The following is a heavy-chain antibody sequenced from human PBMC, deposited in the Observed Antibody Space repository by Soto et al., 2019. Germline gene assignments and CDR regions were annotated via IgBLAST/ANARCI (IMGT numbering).Heavy chain of an antibody. CDR2: IRNKATSYTT. D-gene: IGHD5-12*01. Sequence: GGSLRLSCAASGFTLSAHYMDWVRQAPGKGLEWVGRIRNKATSYTTEYAASVQGRFTVSRDDSTNSLYLQMNSLRAEDTAVYYCARGLSGYYGFGYWGRVTLVTVSS. CDR3: ARGLSGYYGFGY. J-gene: IGHJ4*02. V-gene: IGHV3-72*01. CDR1: GFTLSAHY.